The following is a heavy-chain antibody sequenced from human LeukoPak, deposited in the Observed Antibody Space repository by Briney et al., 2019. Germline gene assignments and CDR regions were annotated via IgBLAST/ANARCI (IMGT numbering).Heavy chain of an antibody. CDR3: ASLQNVPSYYYYYVMDV. Sequence: GGSLRLSCAASGFTFSSYAMSWVRQAPGKGLEWVAYIRYDGRNKYSADSVKGRFTIYRDNAKNTLFLQMNSLRAEDTAVYYCASLQNVPSYYYYYVMDVWGQGTTVTVSS. D-gene: IGHD2/OR15-2a*01. V-gene: IGHV3-30*02. CDR2: IRYDGRNK. CDR1: GFTFSSYA. J-gene: IGHJ6*02.